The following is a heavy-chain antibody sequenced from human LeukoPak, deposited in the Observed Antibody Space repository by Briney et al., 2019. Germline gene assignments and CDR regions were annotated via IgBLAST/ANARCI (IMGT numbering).Heavy chain of an antibody. CDR1: GFTFDDYA. Sequence: SLRLSCAASGFTFDDYAMHWVRQAPGKGLEWVSGISWNSGSIGYADSVKGRFTISRDNAKNTLYLQMNSLRAEDTAVYYCAREDSSGWYSGNWFDPWGQGTLVTVSS. CDR3: AREDSSGWYSGNWFDP. J-gene: IGHJ5*02. CDR2: ISWNSGSI. D-gene: IGHD6-19*01. V-gene: IGHV3-9*01.